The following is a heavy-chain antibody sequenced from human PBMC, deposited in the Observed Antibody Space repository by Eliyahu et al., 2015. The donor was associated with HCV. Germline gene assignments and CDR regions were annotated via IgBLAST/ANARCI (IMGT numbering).Heavy chain of an antibody. Sequence: EVQLVESGGGLVNPGGSLRLSCAASGFSFTSAWLRWVRQAPGKGLEWVARIRSKTDGATTDYAAPVKGRFTISRDDSKSTFYLQMNNLKTDDTAVYYCNTDTVVAAPDYWGQGILVTVSS. J-gene: IGHJ4*02. V-gene: IGHV3-15*01. CDR3: NTDTVVAAPDY. CDR1: GFSFTSAW. D-gene: IGHD1-26*01. CDR2: IRSKTDGATT.